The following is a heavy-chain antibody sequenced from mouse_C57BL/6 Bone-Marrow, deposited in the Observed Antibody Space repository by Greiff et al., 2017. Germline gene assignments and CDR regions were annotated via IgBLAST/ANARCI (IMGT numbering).Heavy chain of an antibody. Sequence: EVQLQQSGPELVKPGASVTISCKASGYSFTDYNMNWVKQSNGKSLEWIGVINPNYGTTSYNQKFKGKATLTVDHSSSTAYMQLNSLTSEDSAVYYCAEGGYGSSYDYAMDYWGQGTSVTVSS. CDR3: AEGGYGSSYDYAMDY. D-gene: IGHD1-1*01. J-gene: IGHJ4*01. V-gene: IGHV1-39*01. CDR2: INPNYGTT. CDR1: GYSFTDYN.